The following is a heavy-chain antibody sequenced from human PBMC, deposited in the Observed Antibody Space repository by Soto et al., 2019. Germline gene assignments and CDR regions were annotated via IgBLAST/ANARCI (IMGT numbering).Heavy chain of an antibody. J-gene: IGHJ4*02. CDR2: IYYSGST. CDR1: GGSISSGGYY. V-gene: IGHV4-31*03. CDR3: VRGGYSYVEY. Sequence: PSETLSLTCTVSGGSISSGGYYWSWIRQHPGKGLEWIGYIYYSGSTYYNPSLKSRVTISVDTSKNQFSLKLSSVTAADTAVYYCVRGGYSYVEYWGQGTLVTVSS. D-gene: IGHD5-18*01.